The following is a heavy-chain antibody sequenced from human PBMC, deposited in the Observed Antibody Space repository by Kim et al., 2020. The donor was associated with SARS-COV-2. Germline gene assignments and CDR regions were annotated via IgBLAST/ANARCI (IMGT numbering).Heavy chain of an antibody. V-gene: IGHV3-13*01. Sequence: GRFTISRENAKNALYLQMNSLRAGDTAVYYCARFGYSYGKVSYYYYGMDVWGQGTTVTVSS. CDR3: ARFGYSYGKVSYYYYGMDV. D-gene: IGHD5-18*01. J-gene: IGHJ6*02.